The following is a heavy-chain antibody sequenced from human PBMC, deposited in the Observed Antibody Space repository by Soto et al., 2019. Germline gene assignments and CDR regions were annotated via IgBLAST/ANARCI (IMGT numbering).Heavy chain of an antibody. D-gene: IGHD3-10*01. CDR3: ATKTARGVFGMDV. Sequence: HPGGSLRLSCAASGFTFSSYAMSWVRQAPGKGLEWVSAISGSGGSTYYADSVKGRFTISRDNSKNTLYLQMNSLRAEDTAVYYCATKTARGVFGMDVWGQGTTVTVSS. CDR2: ISGSGGST. J-gene: IGHJ6*02. V-gene: IGHV3-23*01. CDR1: GFTFSSYA.